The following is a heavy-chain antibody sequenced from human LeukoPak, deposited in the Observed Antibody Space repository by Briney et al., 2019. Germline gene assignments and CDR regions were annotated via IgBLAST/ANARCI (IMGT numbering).Heavy chain of an antibody. CDR1: GGSIHSGGFY. CDR3: ARALGYCSGGSCTRGYNWFDP. Sequence: PSETLSLTCTVSGGSIHSGGFYWSWIRQHPGKGLEWIGYIYYSGSTYYNPSLKSRLTISVDTSKNQFSLKLSFVTTADTAVYYCARALGYCSGGSCTRGYNWFDPWGQGTLVTVSS. J-gene: IGHJ5*02. V-gene: IGHV4-31*03. CDR2: IYYSGST. D-gene: IGHD2-15*01.